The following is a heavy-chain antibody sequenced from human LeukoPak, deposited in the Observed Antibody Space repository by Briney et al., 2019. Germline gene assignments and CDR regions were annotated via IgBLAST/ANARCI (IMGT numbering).Heavy chain of an antibody. CDR2: IYYSGST. J-gene: IGHJ3*02. CDR3: ARGYGSGWYESYAFDI. CDR1: GGSISSYY. Sequence: SETLSLTCTVSGGSISSYYWSWIRQPPGKGLEWIGYIYYSGSTNYNPSLKSRVNISVDTSKNQFSLKLSSVTAADTAVYYCARGYGSGWYESYAFDIWGQGTMVTVSS. V-gene: IGHV4-59*08. D-gene: IGHD6-19*01.